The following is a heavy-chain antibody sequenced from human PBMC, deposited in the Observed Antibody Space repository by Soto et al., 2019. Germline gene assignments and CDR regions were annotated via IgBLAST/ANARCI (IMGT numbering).Heavy chain of an antibody. V-gene: IGHV2-5*01. J-gene: IGHJ4*02. D-gene: IGHD6-13*01. Sequence: QITLKESGPTLVKPTQTLTLTCTFSGFSLSTSEVGVGWIRQPPGKALEWLALIYWNDDKRYSPSLKSRLTITKDTSKNQVVLTMTNMDPVDTATYCCAHTIADQSLRYNFDYGGQGTLVTVSS. CDR1: GFSLSTSEVG. CDR3: AHTIADQSLRYNFDY. CDR2: IYWNDDK.